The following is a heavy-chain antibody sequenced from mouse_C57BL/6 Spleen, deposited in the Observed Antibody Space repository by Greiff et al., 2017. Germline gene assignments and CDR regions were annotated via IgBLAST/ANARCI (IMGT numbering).Heavy chain of an antibody. Sequence: VQLQQSGAELVRPGASVKLSCKASGYTFTDYYINWVKQRPGQGLEWIARIYPGSGNTYYNEKFKGKATLTAEKSSSTAYMQLSSLTSEDSAVYFCARHDYDEFDYWGQGTTLTVSS. J-gene: IGHJ2*01. V-gene: IGHV1-76*01. CDR2: IYPGSGNT. CDR3: ARHDYDEFDY. D-gene: IGHD2-4*01. CDR1: GYTFTDYY.